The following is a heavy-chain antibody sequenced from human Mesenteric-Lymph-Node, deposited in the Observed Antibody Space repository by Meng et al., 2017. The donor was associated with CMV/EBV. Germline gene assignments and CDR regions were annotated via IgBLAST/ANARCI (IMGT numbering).Heavy chain of an antibody. V-gene: IGHV3-43*01. CDR2: INYDGVYT. J-gene: IGHJ4*02. D-gene: IGHD3-10*02. Sequence: GGSLRLSCVASGFIFDDYSMHWVRQAPGKGLEWVAVINYDGVYTYYADSVRGRFTISRDNSRNSVYLEMNSLKSEDSALYYCAKADSHIHMGVYYLHYWGQGTLVTVSS. CDR1: GFIFDDYS. CDR3: AKADSHIHMGVYYLHY.